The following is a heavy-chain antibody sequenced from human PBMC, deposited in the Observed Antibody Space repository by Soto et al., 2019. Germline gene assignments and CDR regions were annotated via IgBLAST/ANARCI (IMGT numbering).Heavy chain of an antibody. Sequence: QVQLQESGPGLVKPSQTLSLTCTVSGDSINNGDCYWSWLRQLPGKGLEWIGYIYDSGTKYYNPSLKSRVSMSVDTSKNQFSLNLTSVTAADTAVYYCAREKEDDSGDYNAFDIWGQGTVVTVSS. CDR1: GDSINNGDCY. CDR2: IYDSGTK. J-gene: IGHJ3*02. D-gene: IGHD4-17*01. CDR3: AREKEDDSGDYNAFDI. V-gene: IGHV4-31*03.